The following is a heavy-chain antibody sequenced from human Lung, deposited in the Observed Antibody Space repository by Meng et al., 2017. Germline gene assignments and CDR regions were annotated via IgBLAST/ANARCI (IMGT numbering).Heavy chain of an antibody. J-gene: IGHJ4*02. CDR3: ARGPTTMAHDFDY. CDR2: SNHSGST. D-gene: IGHD4-11*01. V-gene: IGHV4-34*01. Sequence: VQLQQWGAGPLKPSPSLSLSCAVSGGSFSDYYWCWIRQPPGKGLEWIWESNHSGSTNSNPSLESRATISVDTSQNNISLKLSSVTAADSAVYYCARGPTTMAHDFDYWGQGTLVTVSS. CDR1: GGSFSDYY.